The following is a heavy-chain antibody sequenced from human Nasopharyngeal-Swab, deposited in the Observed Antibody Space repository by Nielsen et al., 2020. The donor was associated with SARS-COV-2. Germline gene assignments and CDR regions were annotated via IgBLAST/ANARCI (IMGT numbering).Heavy chain of an antibody. CDR3: AKALTPYVWGSYRYMDY. D-gene: IGHD3-16*02. J-gene: IGHJ4*02. Sequence: WIRQPPGKGLEWVSAISASGGSTYYADSVKGRFTISRDYSKTTLYLQMNSLRAEDTAVYYCAKALTPYVWGSYRYMDYWGQGTRVTVSS. CDR2: ISASGGST. V-gene: IGHV3-23*01.